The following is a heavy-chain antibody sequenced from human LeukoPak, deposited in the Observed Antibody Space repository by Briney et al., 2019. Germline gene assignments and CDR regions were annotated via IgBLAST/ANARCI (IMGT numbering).Heavy chain of an antibody. CDR2: IYYSGST. V-gene: IGHV4-31*03. J-gene: IGHJ6*02. CDR3: ARKDYYYYGMDV. Sequence: NPSQTLSLTCTVSGGSISSGGYYWSWIRQHPRKGLEWIGYIYYSGSTYYNPSLKSRVTISVDTSKNQFSLKLSSVTAADTAVYYCARKDYYYYGMDVWGQGTTVTVSS. CDR1: GGSISSGGYY.